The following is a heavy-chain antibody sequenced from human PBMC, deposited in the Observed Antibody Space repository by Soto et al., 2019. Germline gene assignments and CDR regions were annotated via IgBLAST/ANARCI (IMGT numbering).Heavy chain of an antibody. V-gene: IGHV4-59*08. CDR2: IYYTGTT. CDR3: ARLGGFYQSLDS. Sequence: SETLSLTCTVSGGSISSYYWSWIRQPPGKGLERIGYIYYTGTTTYNPSKKSQVKISVDSSKNQFSLNLTFVSAADTAVYYCARLGGFYQSLDSWGQGTLVTVS. J-gene: IGHJ5*01. CDR1: GGSISSYY. D-gene: IGHD3-22*01.